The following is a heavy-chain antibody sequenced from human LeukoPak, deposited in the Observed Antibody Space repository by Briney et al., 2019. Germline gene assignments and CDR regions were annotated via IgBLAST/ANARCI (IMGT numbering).Heavy chain of an antibody. CDR2: ISDSGGST. D-gene: IGHD3-22*01. CDR3: AKRGVVIRVILVGFHKEAYYFDS. J-gene: IGHJ4*02. CDR1: DFTFSTYW. Sequence: GGSLRLSCAGSDFTFSTYWMHWVRQAPGKGLEWVAGISDSGGSTNYADSVKGRFTISRDNPKNTLYLQMNSLRAEDTAVYFCAKRGVVIRVILVGFHKEAYYFDSWGQGALVAVSS. V-gene: IGHV3-23*01.